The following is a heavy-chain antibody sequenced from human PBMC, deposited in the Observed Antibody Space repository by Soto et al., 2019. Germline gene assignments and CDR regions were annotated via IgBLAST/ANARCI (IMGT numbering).Heavy chain of an antibody. CDR2: IYYSGST. CDR1: GGSISSYY. Sequence: PSETLSLTCTVSGGSISSYYWSWIRQPPGKGLEWIGYIYYSGSTNYNPSLKSRVTISVDTSKNQFSLKLSSVTAADTAVYYCARVRTSSWYSFDYWGQGTLVTVSS. V-gene: IGHV4-59*01. CDR3: ARVRTSSWYSFDY. D-gene: IGHD6-13*01. J-gene: IGHJ4*02.